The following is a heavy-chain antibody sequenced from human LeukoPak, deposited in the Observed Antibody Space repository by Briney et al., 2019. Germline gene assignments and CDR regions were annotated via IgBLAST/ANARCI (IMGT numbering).Heavy chain of an antibody. V-gene: IGHV3-30*02. CDR3: AKTTQHQLVERPYYCDF. D-gene: IGHD6-13*01. CDR1: GFTFSSFG. J-gene: IGHJ4*02. Sequence: GGSLRLSCAASGFTFSSFGMHWVRQAPGKGLEWVAFIRYDGSDKYYADSVKGRFTISRDNSKNTVFLQMNSLRVEDTAVYHCAKTTQHQLVERPYYCDFWGQGTQVTVSS. CDR2: IRYDGSDK.